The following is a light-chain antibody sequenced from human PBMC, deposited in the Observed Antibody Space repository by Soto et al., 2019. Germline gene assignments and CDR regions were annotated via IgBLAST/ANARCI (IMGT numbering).Light chain of an antibody. Sequence: DIQMTQSPSTLSASVGDRVTITCRASQSISSWLAWYQQKPGKAPKLLIYDASSLESGVPSRFSGSGSGTEFPLTISRLQPDDFETYYCQQYNSLWTFGQGTKVEIK. CDR1: QSISSW. CDR2: DAS. J-gene: IGKJ1*01. V-gene: IGKV1-5*01. CDR3: QQYNSLWT.